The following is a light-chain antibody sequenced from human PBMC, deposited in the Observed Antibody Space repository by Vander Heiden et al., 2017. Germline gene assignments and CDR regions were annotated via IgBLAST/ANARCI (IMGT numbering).Light chain of an antibody. CDR3: QQNYNLPCT. Sequence: DIQMTQSPSSLSGSVGDRVTITCQASEGISNYLNWYQQKPGKAPKLLIYDASKLERGVPSRFSGSGSETDFTFTISSLQPEDIATYYCQQNYNLPCTFGLGTKVEIK. V-gene: IGKV1-33*01. CDR1: EGISNY. CDR2: DAS. J-gene: IGKJ1*01.